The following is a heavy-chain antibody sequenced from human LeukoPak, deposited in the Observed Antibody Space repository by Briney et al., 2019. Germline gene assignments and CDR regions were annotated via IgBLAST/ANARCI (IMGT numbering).Heavy chain of an antibody. CDR2: ISAHNGNT. CDR3: ARDGYFDL. V-gene: IGHV1-18*01. Sequence: GASVKVSCKASGYTFTTYGIAWVRQAPGQGLEWMGWISAHNGNTNYAQSLQGRITMTTDTSTNTAYMELRSLRSDDTAVYYCARDGYFDLWGRGTLVTVSS. J-gene: IGHJ2*01. CDR1: GYTFTTYG.